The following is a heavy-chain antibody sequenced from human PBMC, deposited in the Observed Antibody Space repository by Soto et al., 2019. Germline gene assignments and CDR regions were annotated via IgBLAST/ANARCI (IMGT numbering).Heavy chain of an antibody. D-gene: IGHD6-13*01. CDR3: ARASFLGYSSSWAFDY. Sequence: SETLSLTCTVSGGSISSGGYYWSWIRQHPGKGLEWIGYIYYSGSTYYNPSLKSRVTISVDTSKNQFSLKLSSVTAADTAVYYCARASFLGYSSSWAFDYWGQGTLVTVSS. CDR1: GGSISSGGYY. CDR2: IYYSGST. V-gene: IGHV4-31*03. J-gene: IGHJ4*02.